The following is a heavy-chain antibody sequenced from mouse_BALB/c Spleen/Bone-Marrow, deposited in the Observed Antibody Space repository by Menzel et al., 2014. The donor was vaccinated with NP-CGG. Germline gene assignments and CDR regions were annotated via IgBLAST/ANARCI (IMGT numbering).Heavy chain of an antibody. D-gene: IGHD4-1*01. V-gene: IGHV5-15*02. CDR2: ISNLAYSI. CDR3: ARDLDGTGVFDY. CDR1: GFTFSDYG. J-gene: IGHJ2*01. Sequence: EVQGVESGGGLVQTGGSRKLSCAASGFTFSDYGMAWVRQAPGKGPEWVAFISNLAYSISYADTVTGRFTISRENVKNTLYLGMSSLRSEDTAMYYCARDLDGTGVFDYWGQGTTLTVSS.